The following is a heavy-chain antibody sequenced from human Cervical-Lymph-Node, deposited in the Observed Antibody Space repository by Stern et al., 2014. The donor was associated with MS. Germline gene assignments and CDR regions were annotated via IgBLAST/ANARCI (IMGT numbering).Heavy chain of an antibody. J-gene: IGHJ4*02. V-gene: IGHV3-30*03. CDR3: ASRYDYGDYIY. CDR2: ISNDGSSR. Sequence: QVQLMQSGGGVVQPGRSLRLSCAASGFIFNYYGMHWVRQAPGKGLQWVAVISNDGSSRDYADSVKGRFTISRDNSKNTLFLQMNSLRVEDTGVYYCASRYDYGDYIYWGQGTLVTVSS. CDR1: GFIFNYYG. D-gene: IGHD4-17*01.